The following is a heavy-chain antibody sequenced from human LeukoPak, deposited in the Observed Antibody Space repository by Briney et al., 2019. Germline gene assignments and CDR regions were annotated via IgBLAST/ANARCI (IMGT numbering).Heavy chain of an antibody. CDR3: ARGKYDSSGYPLLGFDY. J-gene: IGHJ4*02. V-gene: IGHV3-7*01. CDR2: IKQDGSEK. Sequence: GGSLRLSCAASGLTFNNYWMNWVRQAPGKGLEWVANIKQDGSEKKYVDSVKGRFTISRDNAKKSLYLQMNSLRAEDTAVHYCARGKYDSSGYPLLGFDYWGQGTLVTVSS. D-gene: IGHD3-22*01. CDR1: GLTFNNYW.